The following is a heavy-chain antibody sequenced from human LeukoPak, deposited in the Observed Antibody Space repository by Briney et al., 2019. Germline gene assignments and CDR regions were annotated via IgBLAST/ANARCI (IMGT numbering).Heavy chain of an antibody. Sequence: SETLSLTCTVSGYSISSGYYWGWIRQPPGKGLEWIGSIYHSGSTYYNPSLKSRVTISVDTSKNQFSLKLSSVTAADTAVYYCARDSRRDGYNLDYWGRGTLVTVSS. D-gene: IGHD5-24*01. V-gene: IGHV4-38-2*02. J-gene: IGHJ4*02. CDR2: IYHSGST. CDR3: ARDSRRDGYNLDY. CDR1: GYSISSGYY.